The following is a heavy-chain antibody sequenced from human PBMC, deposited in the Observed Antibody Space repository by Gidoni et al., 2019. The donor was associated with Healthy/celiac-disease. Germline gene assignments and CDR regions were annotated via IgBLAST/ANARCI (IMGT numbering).Heavy chain of an antibody. D-gene: IGHD3-10*01. V-gene: IGHV3-33*01. J-gene: IGHJ6*02. CDR3: ARDVAMVRGAFYYYYGMDV. CDR1: GFTFRSFG. Sequence: QVQLVESGGGVVQPGRSLRLSCAASGFTFRSFGMHWVRQAPVKGLEWVAVIWYDGSNKYYADAVKGRFTISRDNSKNTLYLQMNSLRAEDTAVYYCARDVAMVRGAFYYYYGMDVWGQGTTVTVSS. CDR2: IWYDGSNK.